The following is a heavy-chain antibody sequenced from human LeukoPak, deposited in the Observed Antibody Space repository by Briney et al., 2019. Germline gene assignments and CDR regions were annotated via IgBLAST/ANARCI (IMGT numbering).Heavy chain of an antibody. Sequence: SETLSLTCTVSGGSISSGDYYWSWIRQPPGKGLEWIGYIYYSGSTNYNPSLKSRVTISEDTSKNQFSLKLSSVTAADTAVYYCATGGGYYGDYFDYWGQGTLVTVSS. V-gene: IGHV4-61*08. J-gene: IGHJ4*02. CDR3: ATGGGYYGDYFDY. D-gene: IGHD4-17*01. CDR1: GGSISSGDYY. CDR2: IYYSGST.